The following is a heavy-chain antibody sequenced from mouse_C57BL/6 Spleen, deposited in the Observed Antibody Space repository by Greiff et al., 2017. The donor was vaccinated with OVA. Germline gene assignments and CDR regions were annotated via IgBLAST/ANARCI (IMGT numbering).Heavy chain of an antibody. J-gene: IGHJ4*01. Sequence: QVQLQQPGAELVKPGASVKLSCKASGYTFTSYWMQWVKQRPGQGLEWIGEIEPSDSYTNYNQKFKGKATLTVDTSSSTAYMQLSSLTSEDSAVYYCARSPLTAQAPYYAMDYWGQGTSVTVSS. CDR2: IEPSDSYT. CDR3: ARSPLTAQAPYYAMDY. CDR1: GYTFTSYW. D-gene: IGHD3-2*02. V-gene: IGHV1-50*01.